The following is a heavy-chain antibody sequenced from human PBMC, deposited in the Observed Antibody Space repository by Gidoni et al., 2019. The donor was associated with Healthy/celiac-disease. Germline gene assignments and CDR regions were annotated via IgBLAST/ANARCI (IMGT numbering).Heavy chain of an antibody. CDR3: AARTPCSGGSCYYIL. CDR1: GFTVSSNY. J-gene: IGHJ4*02. CDR2: IYSGGST. D-gene: IGHD2-15*01. V-gene: IGHV3-53*01. Sequence: EVQLVESGGGLIQPGGSLRLSGSASGFTVSSNYMSWVRQAPGKGREWVSVIYSGGSTYYADSVKGRFTISRDNSKNTLYLQMNSLRAEDTAVYYCAARTPCSGGSCYYILWGQGTLVTVSS.